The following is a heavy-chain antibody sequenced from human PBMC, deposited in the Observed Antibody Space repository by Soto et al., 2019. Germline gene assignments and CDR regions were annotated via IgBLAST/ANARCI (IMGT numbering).Heavy chain of an antibody. CDR1: GYSFSTYW. Sequence: GESLKISCKGSGYSFSTYWISWVRQMPGKGLEWMGRFDPSDSYTKNNPYFQGHVTISADKSNSTANLQWSSLKASDTAMYYCARHRTQNVDYYYAMDVWGQGTTVTVSS. CDR3: ARHRTQNVDYYYAMDV. J-gene: IGHJ6*02. CDR2: FDPSDSYT. D-gene: IGHD1-1*01. V-gene: IGHV5-10-1*01.